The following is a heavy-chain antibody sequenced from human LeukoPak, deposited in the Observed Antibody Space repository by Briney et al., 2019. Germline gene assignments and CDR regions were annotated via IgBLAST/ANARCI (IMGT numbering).Heavy chain of an antibody. CDR2: IWYDGSNK. CDR1: GFTFSSYG. CDR3: ARVRYSGYVHYFDY. J-gene: IGHJ4*02. D-gene: IGHD5-12*01. Sequence: GRSLRLSCAASGFTFSSYGMHWVRQAPGKGLEWVAVIWYDGSNKYYADSVKGRFTISRDNSKNTLYLQMNSLRAEDTAVYYCARVRYSGYVHYFDYWGQGTLVTVSS. V-gene: IGHV3-33*01.